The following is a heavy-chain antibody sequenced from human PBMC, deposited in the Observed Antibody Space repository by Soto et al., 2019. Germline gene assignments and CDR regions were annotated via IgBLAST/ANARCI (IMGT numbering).Heavy chain of an antibody. CDR1: GFTFSDSA. D-gene: IGHD3-3*01. V-gene: IGHV1-58*01. Sequence: QKQLVQSGPEVKKPGTSVKVSCEASGFTFSDSAVQWVRQARGQRLEGIGWIVVGSGNINYAQKVQERVTITRVMSTTTAYMELSSLRVEDTAVYYCAAGHYDFSSGPEGMGVWGQGTTVTVSS. CDR3: AAGHYDFSSGPEGMGV. CDR2: IVVGSGNI. J-gene: IGHJ6*02.